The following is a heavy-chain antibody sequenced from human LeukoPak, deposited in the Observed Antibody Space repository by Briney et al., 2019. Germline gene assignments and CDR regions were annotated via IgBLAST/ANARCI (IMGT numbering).Heavy chain of an antibody. CDR1: GFTFSSYG. D-gene: IGHD3-9*01. V-gene: IGHV3-33*01. J-gene: IGHJ6*02. CDR2: IWYDGSNK. Sequence: PGRSLRLSCAASGFTFSSYGMHWVRQAPGKGLEWVAVIWYDGSNKYYADSVKGRFTISRDNSKNTLYLQMNSLRAEDTAVYYCARGKCVLTGYAGYYGMDVWGQGTTVTVSS. CDR3: ARGKCVLTGYAGYYGMDV.